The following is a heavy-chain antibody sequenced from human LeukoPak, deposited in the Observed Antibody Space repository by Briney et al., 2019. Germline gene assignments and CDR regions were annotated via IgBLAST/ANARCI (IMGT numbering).Heavy chain of an antibody. J-gene: IGHJ4*02. CDR1: GFTFSSYG. CDR3: AKDGLGTHLHLPHYDSSGYFDY. Sequence: PGRSLRLSCAASGFTFSSYGMHWVRQAPGKGLEWVAVISYDGSNKYYADSVKGRFTISRDNSKNTLYLQMNSLRAEDTAVYYCAKDGLGTHLHLPHYDSSGYFDYWGQGTLVTVSS. D-gene: IGHD3-22*01. V-gene: IGHV3-30*18. CDR2: ISYDGSNK.